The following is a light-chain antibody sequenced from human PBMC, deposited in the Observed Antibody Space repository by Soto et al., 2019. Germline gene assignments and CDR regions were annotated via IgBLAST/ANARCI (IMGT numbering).Light chain of an antibody. V-gene: IGKV3-11*01. CDR2: DAS. CDR1: QSVSSY. Sequence: EIVLTQSPVTLSLSPGERATLSCRASQSVSSYLAWYQQKPGQAPRLLIYDASNRATGIPARFSGSGSGTEFTLTISSLQPEDSATYFCQQYKTYSTWTFGQGTKVDNK. J-gene: IGKJ1*01. CDR3: QQYKTYSTWT.